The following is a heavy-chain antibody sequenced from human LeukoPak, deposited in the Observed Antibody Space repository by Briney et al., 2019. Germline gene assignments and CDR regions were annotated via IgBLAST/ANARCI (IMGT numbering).Heavy chain of an antibody. CDR1: GGSIRSYY. Sequence: SETLSLTCAVSGGSIRSYYWSWVRQSPRKGLEWIAYIYYSGFTIYNPSLRSRVTISVDTSKKQFSLKLTSVTAADTAVYYCARGFGEVIRSDYYYYGMDVWGQGTTVTVSS. J-gene: IGHJ6*02. CDR2: IYYSGFT. V-gene: IGHV4-59*01. CDR3: ARGFGEVIRSDYYYYGMDV. D-gene: IGHD3-3*01.